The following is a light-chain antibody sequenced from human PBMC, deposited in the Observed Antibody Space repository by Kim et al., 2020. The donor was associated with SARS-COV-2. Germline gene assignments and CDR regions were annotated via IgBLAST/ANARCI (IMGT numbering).Light chain of an antibody. CDR1: QSSSRW. CDR3: QQYKSYSLT. J-gene: IGKJ4*01. V-gene: IGKV1-5*01. Sequence: DIQMTQSPSILSASVGDRITVTCRASQSSSRWLAWFQQKPGKAPKLLIYDASNLQSGVPSRFSGSGSGTEFTLSITNLQPDDSATYYCQQYKSYSLTFGGGTKVDIK. CDR2: DAS.